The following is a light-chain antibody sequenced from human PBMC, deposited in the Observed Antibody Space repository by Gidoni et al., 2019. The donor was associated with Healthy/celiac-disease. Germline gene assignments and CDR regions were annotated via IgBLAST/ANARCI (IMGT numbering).Light chain of an antibody. V-gene: IGKV1-33*01. CDR3: QQYDNLPRYT. CDR1: QDISNY. Sequence: DIQMTQPPSSLSASVGDRVTLTCQASQDISNYLNWYQQKPGKPPKLLIYDASNLETGVPSRFSGSGSGTDFTFTISSLQPEDIATYYCQQYDNLPRYTFGQGTKLEIK. CDR2: DAS. J-gene: IGKJ2*01.